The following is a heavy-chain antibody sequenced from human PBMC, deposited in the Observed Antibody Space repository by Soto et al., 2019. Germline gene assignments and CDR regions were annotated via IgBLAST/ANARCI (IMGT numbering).Heavy chain of an antibody. Sequence: ASVKVSCKASGYTFTSYGISWVRQASGQGLEWMGWISAYNGNTNYAQKLQGRVTMTTDTSTSTAYMELRSLRSDDTAVYYCARPSERGYSYYFDYWGQGTLVTVSS. V-gene: IGHV1-18*01. CDR1: GYTFTSYG. D-gene: IGHD5-18*01. CDR2: ISAYNGNT. CDR3: ARPSERGYSYYFDY. J-gene: IGHJ4*02.